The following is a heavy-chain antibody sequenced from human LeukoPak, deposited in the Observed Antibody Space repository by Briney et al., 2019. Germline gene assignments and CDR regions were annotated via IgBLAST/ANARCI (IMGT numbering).Heavy chain of an antibody. D-gene: IGHD5-24*01. Sequence: GGSLRLSCVASGFPFSSYWMTWVRQAPGKGLEWVANIKQDGSKKSYVDSVKGRFTISRDNAKISLYLQMNSLRAEDTAIYYCTRVGYIDEGIDYWGQGTLVTVSS. CDR3: TRVGYIDEGIDY. V-gene: IGHV3-7*04. CDR2: IKQDGSKK. J-gene: IGHJ4*02. CDR1: GFPFSSYW.